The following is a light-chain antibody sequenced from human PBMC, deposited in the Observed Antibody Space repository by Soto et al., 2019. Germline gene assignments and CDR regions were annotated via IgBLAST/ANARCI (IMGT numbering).Light chain of an antibody. Sequence: DIRMTQSPSTLSTSVGDRVTITCRASQNIRGWLAWYQQKPGKAPELLIYDAPTLESGVPSRFSGSGSGTEFTLTISSLQPDDFATYYCQQYNSYSWTFGQGTTVAIK. CDR3: QQYNSYSWT. CDR1: QNIRGW. J-gene: IGKJ1*01. V-gene: IGKV1-5*01. CDR2: DAP.